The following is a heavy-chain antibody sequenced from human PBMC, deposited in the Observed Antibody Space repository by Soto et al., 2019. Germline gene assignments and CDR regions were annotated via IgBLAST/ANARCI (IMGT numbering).Heavy chain of an antibody. CDR1: DGSFSGYY. D-gene: IGHD2-2*02. CDR2: INHSGRT. CDR3: ARGSYCSTTSCYRGLDS. Sequence: KPSETLSLTCAVYDGSFSGYYWSWIRQPPGKGLEWIGEINHSGRTNYNPSPKSRVTISVDTSKNQFSLKLSSVTAADTAVYYCARGSYCSTTSCYRGLDSWGQGTLVTVSS. V-gene: IGHV4-34*01. J-gene: IGHJ4*02.